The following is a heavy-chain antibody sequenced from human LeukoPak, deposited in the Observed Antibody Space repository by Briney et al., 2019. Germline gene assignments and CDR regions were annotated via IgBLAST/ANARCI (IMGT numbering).Heavy chain of an antibody. CDR1: GGSISSGDYY. D-gene: IGHD3-22*01. Sequence: SETLSLTCTVSGGSISSGDYYWSWIRQPPGKGLQWIGHIYYSGSTYYNPSLKSRITISLDTSKNQFSLRLSSVTAADTAVYYCVRVPGESSGYPYFDYWGQGTLVTVSS. J-gene: IGHJ4*02. CDR2: IYYSGST. CDR3: VRVPGESSGYPYFDY. V-gene: IGHV4-30-4*08.